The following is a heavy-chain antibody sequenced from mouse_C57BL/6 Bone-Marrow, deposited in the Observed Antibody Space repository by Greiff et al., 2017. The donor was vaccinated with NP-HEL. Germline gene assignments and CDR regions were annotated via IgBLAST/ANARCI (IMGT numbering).Heavy chain of an antibody. CDR1: GFTFSDFY. J-gene: IGHJ4*01. CDR2: SRNKANDYTT. CDR3: ARDAAGAPYAMDY. Sequence: EVKVVESGGGLVQSGRSLRLSCATSGFTFSDFYMEWVRQAPGKGLEWIAASRNKANDYTTEYSASVKGRFIVSRDTSQSILYLQMNALRAEDTAIYYCARDAAGAPYAMDYWGQGTSVTVSS. V-gene: IGHV7-1*01.